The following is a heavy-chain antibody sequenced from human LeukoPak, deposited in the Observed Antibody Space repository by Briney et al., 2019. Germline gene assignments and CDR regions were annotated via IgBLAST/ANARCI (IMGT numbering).Heavy chain of an antibody. J-gene: IGHJ4*02. CDR3: AKGSLSTVVTPPYFDY. D-gene: IGHD4-23*01. CDR2: ISWNSGSI. Sequence: PGGSLRLSCAASGFTFDDYAMHWVRQAPGKGLEWVSGISWNSGSIGYADSVKGRFTISRDNAKNSLYLQMNSLRAEDMALYYCAKGSLSTVVTPPYFDYWGQGTLVTVSS. V-gene: IGHV3-9*03. CDR1: GFTFDDYA.